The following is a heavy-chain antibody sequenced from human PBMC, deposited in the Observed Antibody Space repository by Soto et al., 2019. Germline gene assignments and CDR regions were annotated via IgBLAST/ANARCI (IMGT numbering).Heavy chain of an antibody. CDR1: GFTFSSYG. J-gene: IGHJ5*02. Sequence: GGSLRLSCAASGFTFSSYGMHWVRQAPGKGLEWVAVISYDGSNKYYADSVKGRFTISRDNSKNTLYLQMNSLRAEDTAVYYCAKALVPYYDSSGYPHNWFDPWGQGTLVTVSS. V-gene: IGHV3-30*18. CDR3: AKALVPYYDSSGYPHNWFDP. CDR2: ISYDGSNK. D-gene: IGHD3-22*01.